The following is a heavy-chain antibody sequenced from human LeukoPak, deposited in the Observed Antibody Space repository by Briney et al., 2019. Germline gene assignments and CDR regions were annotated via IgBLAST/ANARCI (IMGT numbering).Heavy chain of an antibody. D-gene: IGHD1-26*01. CDR3: VVGATHDY. V-gene: IGHV3-30*03. CDR1: GFTFTSYG. Sequence: PGRSLRLSCAASGFTFTSYGMHWARQAPGKGLEWVAVISYDGSNKYYADSVKGRFTISRDNSKNTLYLQMNSLRAEDTAVYYCVVGATHDYWGQGTLVTVSS. J-gene: IGHJ4*02. CDR2: ISYDGSNK.